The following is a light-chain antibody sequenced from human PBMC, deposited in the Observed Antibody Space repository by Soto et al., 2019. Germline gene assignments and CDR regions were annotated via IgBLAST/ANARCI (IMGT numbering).Light chain of an antibody. V-gene: IGLV1-40*01. CDR2: GNT. CDR3: QSYDSTLSARYV. Sequence: QSVLTQPPSVSGAPGQRVTISCTGSSSNIGASYDVHWYQHRPGTAPKLLIFGNTNRPSGVPDRFSGSKSGTSASLVITGLQAEDGGDYYCQSYDSTLSARYVFGTGTKVTVL. CDR1: SSNIGASYD. J-gene: IGLJ1*01.